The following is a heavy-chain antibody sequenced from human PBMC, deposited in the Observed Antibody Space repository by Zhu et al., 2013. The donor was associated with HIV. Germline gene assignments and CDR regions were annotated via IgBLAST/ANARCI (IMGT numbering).Heavy chain of an antibody. CDR3: ASGARGVISERMDV. J-gene: IGHJ6*02. CDR2: ITPLFGTA. V-gene: IGHV1-69*01. CDR1: GGTFSNYV. Sequence: QVQLVQSGAEVKKPGSSVKVSCKASGGTFSNYVIMWVRQAPGQGLEWMGGITPLFGTANYAQKFQGRVTITADESTSAAYMELSGLRSEDTAVYYCASGARGVISERMDVWGQGTTVTVSS. D-gene: IGHD3-10*01.